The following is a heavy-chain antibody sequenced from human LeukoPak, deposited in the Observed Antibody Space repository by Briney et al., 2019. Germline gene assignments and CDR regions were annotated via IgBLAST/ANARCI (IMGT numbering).Heavy chain of an antibody. J-gene: IGHJ6*03. CDR2: IYTSGSA. D-gene: IGHD5/OR15-5a*01. V-gene: IGHV4-61*02. CDR3: ARLSTDRKIYYYYYYMDV. CDR1: GGSISSGGYY. Sequence: SETLSLTCAVSGGSISSGGYYWSWIRQPAGKGLEWIGRIYTSGSANYNPSLKSRVTMSVDTSKNQFSLKLSSVTAADTAVYYCARLSTDRKIYYYYYYMDVWGKGTTVTISS.